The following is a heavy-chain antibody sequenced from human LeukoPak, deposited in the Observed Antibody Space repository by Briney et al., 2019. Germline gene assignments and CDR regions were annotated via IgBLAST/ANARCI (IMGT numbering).Heavy chain of an antibody. CDR2: IKEDGSEK. J-gene: IGHJ3*02. Sequence: PGGSLRLSCAASKFTFSKYWMSWVRQAPGKGLEWVADIKEDGSEKYYVDSVKGRFTISRQNAKSSLFLQMNGLRAEDTAVYYCARHRSGGSQDDAFDIWGQGTMVTVSS. CDR3: ARHRSGGSQDDAFDI. V-gene: IGHV3-7*01. D-gene: IGHD2-15*01. CDR1: KFTFSKYW.